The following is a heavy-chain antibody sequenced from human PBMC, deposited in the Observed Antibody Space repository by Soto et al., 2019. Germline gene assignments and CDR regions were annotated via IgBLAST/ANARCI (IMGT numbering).Heavy chain of an antibody. J-gene: IGHJ4*02. CDR2: VSWNSGSI. V-gene: IGHV3-9*01. D-gene: IGHD6-13*01. Sequence: GGSLRLSCAASGFTFDDYAMHWVRQAPGKGLEWVSGVSWNSGSIGYADSVKGRFTISRDNAKNSLYLQMNSLRAEDTALYYCAKDKLHQIAAAGTFDYWGQGTLVTVSS. CDR3: AKDKLHQIAAAGTFDY. CDR1: GFTFDDYA.